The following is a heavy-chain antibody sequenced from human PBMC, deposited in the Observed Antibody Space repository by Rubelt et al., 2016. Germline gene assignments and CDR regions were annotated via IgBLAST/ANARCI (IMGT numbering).Heavy chain of an antibody. CDR1: GFTFSSYA. V-gene: IGHV3-30-3*01. J-gene: IGHJ4*02. CDR3: ARDYGDY. CDR2: ISYDGSKK. D-gene: IGHD4-17*01. Sequence: QLVESGGGVVQPGKSLRLSCAASGFTFSSYAMHWVRQAPGKGLEWVAVISYDGSKKNYADSVKGRFTISRDNSKNTLDLQMNSLRAEDTAVYYCARDYGDYWGQGTLVTVSS.